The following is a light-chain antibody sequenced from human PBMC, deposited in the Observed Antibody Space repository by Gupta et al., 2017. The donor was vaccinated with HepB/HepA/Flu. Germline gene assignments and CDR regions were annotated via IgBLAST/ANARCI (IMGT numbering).Light chain of an antibody. Sequence: QSALTQPASVSESPGQSITISCTGTSSDVGGYNYVSWYQQHPGKAPKLMIYDVSHRPSGVSNRFSGSTSGTTASLTISGLQAEDEADYYCSSYTNSNTRVFGGGTKLTVL. CDR2: DVS. CDR1: SSDVGGYNY. V-gene: IGLV2-14*01. CDR3: SSYTNSNTRV. J-gene: IGLJ3*02.